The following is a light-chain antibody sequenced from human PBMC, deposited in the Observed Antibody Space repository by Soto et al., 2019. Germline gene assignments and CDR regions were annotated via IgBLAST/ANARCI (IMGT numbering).Light chain of an antibody. CDR3: QQYDDSLSSFT. CDR1: QSVSSSY. Sequence: EIVLTQSPGTLSLSPGERATLSCRASQSVSSSYLAWYQQKPGQAPRLLIYGASYRATGIPDRISGRGSGTDFTLNISRREPEGFAVYYCQQYDDSLSSFTFGQGTNLEIK. CDR2: GAS. V-gene: IGKV3-20*01. J-gene: IGKJ2*01.